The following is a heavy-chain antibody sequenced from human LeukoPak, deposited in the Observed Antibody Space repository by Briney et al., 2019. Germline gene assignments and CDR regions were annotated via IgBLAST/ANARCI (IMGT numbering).Heavy chain of an antibody. CDR1: GYTFTIYG. Sequence: ASVKVSCKSSGYTFTIYGFSWVRQAPGQGLEWMGWVSAYDGNTNYAQKLQGRVTMTTDTSTSTVYMELRSLRSDDTAVYYCARMGDYHLVSFFDYWGQGTLVTVSS. CDR3: ARMGDYHLVSFFDY. D-gene: IGHD4/OR15-4a*01. V-gene: IGHV1-18*01. J-gene: IGHJ4*02. CDR2: VSAYDGNT.